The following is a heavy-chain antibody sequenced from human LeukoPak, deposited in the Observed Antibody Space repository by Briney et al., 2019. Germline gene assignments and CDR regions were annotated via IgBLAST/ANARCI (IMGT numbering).Heavy chain of an antibody. D-gene: IGHD2-8*02. Sequence: PGRSLRLSCAASGFTFSSYGMHWVRQAPGKGLEWVAVISYDGSNKYYADSVKGRFTISRDNSKNTLYLQMNSLRAEDTAVYYCATRLLLRDAFDIWGQGTMVTVSS. V-gene: IGHV3-30*03. CDR3: ATRLLLRDAFDI. CDR2: ISYDGSNK. J-gene: IGHJ3*02. CDR1: GFTFSSYG.